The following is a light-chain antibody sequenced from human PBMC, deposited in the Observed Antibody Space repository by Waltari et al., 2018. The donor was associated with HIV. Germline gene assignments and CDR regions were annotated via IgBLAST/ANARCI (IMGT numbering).Light chain of an antibody. CDR1: QTVLYSSNNKNY. V-gene: IGKV4-1*01. CDR2: WAS. CDR3: QQYYSTPVT. Sequence: DIVMTQSPDSLAVSVGERATMKCKSSQTVLYSSNNKNYMGWYQQKQGQHPKLLLSWASSRESVVPDRFSCSGSGTDFTLTIDTLQAEDVAVYYCQQYYSTPVTFGQGTRLEIK. J-gene: IGKJ5*01.